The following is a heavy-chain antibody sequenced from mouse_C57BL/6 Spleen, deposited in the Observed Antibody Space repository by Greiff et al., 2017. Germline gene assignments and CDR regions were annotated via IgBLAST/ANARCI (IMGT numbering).Heavy chain of an antibody. D-gene: IGHD4-1*02. CDR2: ISDGGSYT. Sequence: EVKLQESGGGLVKPGGSLKLSCAASGFTFSSYAMSWVRQTPEKRLEWVATISDGGSYTYYPDNVKGRFTISRDNAKNNLYLQMSHLKSEDTAMYYCARDWGATGKGAWFAYWGQGTLVTVSA. J-gene: IGHJ3*01. CDR3: ARDWGATGKGAWFAY. CDR1: GFTFSSYA. V-gene: IGHV5-4*01.